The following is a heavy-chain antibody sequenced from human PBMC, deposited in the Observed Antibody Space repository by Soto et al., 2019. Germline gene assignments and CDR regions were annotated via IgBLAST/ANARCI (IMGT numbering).Heavy chain of an antibody. CDR3: ARRKYSGTFWSLDY. J-gene: IGHJ4*02. D-gene: IGHD1-26*01. CDR1: GGSISSSSYY. CDR2: IFYSGIT. Sequence: LSLTCTVSGGSISSSSYYWAWIRQPPGKGLEWIGNIFYSGITYYNPSLKTRVTFSVDTSKNQFSLNLRSVTAADTAVYYCARRKYSGTFWSLDYWGQGTLVTVSS. V-gene: IGHV4-39*01.